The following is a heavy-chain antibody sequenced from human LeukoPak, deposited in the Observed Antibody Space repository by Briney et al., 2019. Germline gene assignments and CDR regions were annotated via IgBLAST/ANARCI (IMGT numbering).Heavy chain of an antibody. CDR3: ARNLTFDY. Sequence: PGGSLRLSCAASGLTFSRYWMNWVRQAPGKGLEWVANIKQDGSEKYYVDSVKGRFTISRDNAKNSLYLQMNSLRAEDTAVYYCARNLTFDYWGQGTLVTVSS. J-gene: IGHJ4*02. V-gene: IGHV3-7*02. CDR1: GLTFSRYW. CDR2: IKQDGSEK.